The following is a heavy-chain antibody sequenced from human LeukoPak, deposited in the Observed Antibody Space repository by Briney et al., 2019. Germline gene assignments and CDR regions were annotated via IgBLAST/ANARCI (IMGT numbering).Heavy chain of an antibody. V-gene: IGHV1-18*01. CDR1: GYTFTIYA. J-gene: IGHJ6*02. CDR2: ISGYNGNT. D-gene: IGHD5-18*01. Sequence: ASVKVSFKASGYTFTIYAISWVRQAPGQGLECMGWISGYNGNTKYAQKVQGRVTMTTDTSTSTDYMELRNLRSDDTAVYYCARGYSYGSDYYYGMDVWGQGTTVTVSS. CDR3: ARGYSYGSDYYYGMDV.